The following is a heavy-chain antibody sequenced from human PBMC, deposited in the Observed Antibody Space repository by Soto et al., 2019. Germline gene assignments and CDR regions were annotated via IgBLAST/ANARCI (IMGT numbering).Heavy chain of an antibody. CDR3: ARDNSYGDYGTD. J-gene: IGHJ4*02. Sequence: PGGSLRLSCAASGFTFSDSYMSWIRQAPGKGLEWVSYISTGSTYTNYADSVKGRFTISRDNAKNSLYLQMNSLRAEDTAVYYCARDNSYGDYGTDWGQGTLVTVSS. CDR1: GFTFSDSY. CDR2: ISTGSTYT. D-gene: IGHD4-17*01. V-gene: IGHV3-11*06.